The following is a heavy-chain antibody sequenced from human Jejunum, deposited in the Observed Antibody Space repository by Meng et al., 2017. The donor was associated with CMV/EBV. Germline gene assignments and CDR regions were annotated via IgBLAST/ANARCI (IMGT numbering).Heavy chain of an antibody. CDR3: TRTISVSVAGAVVPGESDS. CDR1: SNYW. CDR2: IKEDGSEK. D-gene: IGHD2-15*01. Sequence: SNYWMTWVRQAPGKGLEWVANIKEDGSEKHYVDSVKGRFTISRDNAKNSLFLELSSLRAEDTAVYYCTRTISVSVAGAVVPGESDSWGQGTQVTVSS. V-gene: IGHV3-7*01. J-gene: IGHJ4*02.